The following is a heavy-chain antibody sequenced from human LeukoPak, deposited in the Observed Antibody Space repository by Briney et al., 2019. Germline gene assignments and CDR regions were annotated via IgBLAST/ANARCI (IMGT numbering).Heavy chain of an antibody. D-gene: IGHD1-26*01. J-gene: IGHJ3*02. CDR2: IYDRVST. CDR1: GGSVYSYY. Sequence: SETLSLTCTVSGGSVYSYYWSWIRQPPGKGLEWIGYIYDRVSTNYNPSLKSRVTMSVDRSKNQLSLNLSSVTAADTAVYYCARHYSGTYQDAFDIWGQGTAVTVSS. V-gene: IGHV4-59*08. CDR3: ARHYSGTYQDAFDI.